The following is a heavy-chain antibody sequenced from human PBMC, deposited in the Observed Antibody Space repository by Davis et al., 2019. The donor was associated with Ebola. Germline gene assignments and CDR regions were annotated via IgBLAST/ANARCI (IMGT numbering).Heavy chain of an antibody. V-gene: IGHV3-48*02. J-gene: IGHJ6*03. CDR2: ISSSSSTI. CDR1: GFTFSSYS. CDR3: ARGLRFLEWSYYYYYMDV. Sequence: PGGSLRLSCAASGFTFSSYSMNWVRQAPGKGLEWVSYISSSSSTIYYADSVKGRFTISRDNAKNSLYLQMNSLRDEDTAVYYCARGLRFLEWSYYYYYMDVWGKGTTVTVSS. D-gene: IGHD3-3*01.